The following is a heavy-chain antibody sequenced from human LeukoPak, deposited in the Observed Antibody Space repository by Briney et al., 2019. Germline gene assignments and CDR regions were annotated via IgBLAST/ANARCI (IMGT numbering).Heavy chain of an antibody. D-gene: IGHD5-24*01. V-gene: IGHV3-23*01. CDR1: GFTFSSYA. J-gene: IGHJ4*02. CDR3: TKLHVDGYNSDTDY. Sequence: PGGSLRLSCAASGFTFSSYAMSWVRQAPGKGLEWVSAISGSGGSTYYADSVKGRFTISRDNSKNTLYLQMNSLRAEDTAVYYCTKLHVDGYNSDTDYWGQGTLVTVSS. CDR2: ISGSGGST.